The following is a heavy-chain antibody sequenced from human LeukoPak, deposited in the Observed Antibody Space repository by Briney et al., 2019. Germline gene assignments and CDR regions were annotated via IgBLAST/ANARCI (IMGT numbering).Heavy chain of an antibody. Sequence: ASVKVSCKASGGTFSSYAISWVRQAPGQGLEWMGGIIPIFGTANYAQKFQGRVTITTDESTSTAYMELSSLRSEDTAVYYCARGEAVAGTWTIDYWGQGTLATVSS. D-gene: IGHD6-19*01. CDR1: GGTFSSYA. J-gene: IGHJ4*02. CDR2: IIPIFGTA. V-gene: IGHV1-69*05. CDR3: ARGEAVAGTWTIDY.